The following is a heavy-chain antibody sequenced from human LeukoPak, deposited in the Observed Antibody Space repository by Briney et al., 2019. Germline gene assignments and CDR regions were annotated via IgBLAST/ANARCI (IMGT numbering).Heavy chain of an antibody. D-gene: IGHD2-2*01. Sequence: SETLSLACTVSGGSISSYYWSWIRQPPGKGLEWIGYIYYSGSTNYNPSLKSRVTISVDTSKNQFSLKLSSVTAADTAVYYCARLVVPAARAYYYYYYMDVWGKGTTVTVSS. CDR3: ARLVVPAARAYYYYYYMDV. CDR2: IYYSGST. CDR1: GGSISSYY. J-gene: IGHJ6*03. V-gene: IGHV4-59*08.